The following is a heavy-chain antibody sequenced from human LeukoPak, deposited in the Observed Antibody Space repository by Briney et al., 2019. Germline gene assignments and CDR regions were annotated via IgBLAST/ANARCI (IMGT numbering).Heavy chain of an antibody. V-gene: IGHV3-21*01. J-gene: IGHJ4*02. CDR3: ATSRGAQLQDY. D-gene: IGHD2-2*01. CDR2: ISSSSYI. Sequence: GGSLRLSCVASTFTFSSYSMNWVRQAPGKGLEWVSSISSSSYIYYADSVKGRFTISRDNAKNSLYLQMNSLRAEDTAVYYCATSRGAQLQDYWGQGTLVTVSS. CDR1: TFTFSSYS.